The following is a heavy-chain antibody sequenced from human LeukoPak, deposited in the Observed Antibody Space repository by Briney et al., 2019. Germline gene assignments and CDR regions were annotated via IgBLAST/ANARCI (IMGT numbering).Heavy chain of an antibody. D-gene: IGHD1-26*01. Sequence: SETLSLTCTVSGGSISSSSYYWGWIRQPPGKGLDWIASMSYSGSTYYSPSLKSRATISVDTSKNQFSLKLSSVTAADTAVYYCARHTSGGYNTKVAAIDYWGQGTLVTVSS. V-gene: IGHV4-39*01. CDR2: MSYSGST. CDR3: ARHTSGGYNTKVAAIDY. J-gene: IGHJ4*02. CDR1: GGSISSSSYY.